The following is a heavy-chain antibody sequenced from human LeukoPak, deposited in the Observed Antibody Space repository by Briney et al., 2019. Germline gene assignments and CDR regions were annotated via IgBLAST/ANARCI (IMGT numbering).Heavy chain of an antibody. D-gene: IGHD6-13*01. Sequence: GGSLRLSCSASGFTFSSYAMHWVRQAPGKGLEYVSAISSNGGSTYYADSVKGRFTISRDNSKNTLYLQMSSLRAEDTAVYYCVKPFLATQQLVRGTLDYWGQGTLVTVSS. CDR2: ISSNGGST. CDR1: GFTFSSYA. CDR3: VKPFLATQQLVRGTLDY. J-gene: IGHJ4*02. V-gene: IGHV3-64D*09.